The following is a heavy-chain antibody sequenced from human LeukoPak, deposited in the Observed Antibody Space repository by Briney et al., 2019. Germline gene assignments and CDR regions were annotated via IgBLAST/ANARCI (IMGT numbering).Heavy chain of an antibody. J-gene: IGHJ4*02. CDR3: TRAAGDSSPFDY. D-gene: IGHD7-27*01. CDR1: GFTFGDYA. CDR2: IRSKAYGGTT. V-gene: IGHV3-49*04. Sequence: GGSLRLSCTASGFTFGDYAMSWVRQAPGKGLEWVGFIRSKAYGGTTEYAASVKGRFTISRDDSKSIAYLQMNSLKTEDTAVYYCTRAAGDSSPFDYWGQGTPVTVSS.